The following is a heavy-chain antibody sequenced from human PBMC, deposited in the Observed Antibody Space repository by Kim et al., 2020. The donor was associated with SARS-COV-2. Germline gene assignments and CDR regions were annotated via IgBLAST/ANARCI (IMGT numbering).Heavy chain of an antibody. J-gene: IGHJ6*02. V-gene: IGHV3-74*01. CDR3: ARAPIVVVTAIHYYYYGMDV. Sequence: GGSLRLSCAASGFTFSSYWMHWVRQAPGKGLVWVSRINSDGSSTSYADSVKGRFTISRDNAKNTLYLQMNSLRAEDTAVYYCARAPIVVVTAIHYYYYGMDVWGQGTTVTVSS. CDR2: INSDGSST. CDR1: GFTFSSYW. D-gene: IGHD2-21*02.